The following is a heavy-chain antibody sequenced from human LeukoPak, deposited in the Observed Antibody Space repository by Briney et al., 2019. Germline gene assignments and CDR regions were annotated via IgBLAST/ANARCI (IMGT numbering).Heavy chain of an antibody. D-gene: IGHD2-15*01. CDR2: ISSGGTYI. V-gene: IGHV3-21*01. CDR3: ARDRPTGRSRGVVVQ. J-gene: IGHJ4*02. Sequence: PGGSLRLSCAASGFTFSSYWMHWVRQAPGKGLEWVSSISSGGTYIYYAESVRGRSTISRDNTKNFLYLQLSTLRVEDTAVYYCARDRPTGRSRGVVVQWGQGTLVTVSS. CDR1: GFTFSSYW.